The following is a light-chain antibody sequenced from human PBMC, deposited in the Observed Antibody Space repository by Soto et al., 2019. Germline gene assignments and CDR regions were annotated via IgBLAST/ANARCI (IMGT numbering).Light chain of an antibody. Sequence: AVPMTQSPSSQSASVGDRVTITCRASQGIRNDLGWYRQKPGKAPKLLIYAASSLQSGVPSRFIGSGSGTDFTRTMCSLSPEDFATYDCQRDNSYSEAFAQGTKVDIK. CDR2: AAS. V-gene: IGKV1-6*01. CDR3: QRDNSYSEA. CDR1: QGIRND. J-gene: IGKJ1*01.